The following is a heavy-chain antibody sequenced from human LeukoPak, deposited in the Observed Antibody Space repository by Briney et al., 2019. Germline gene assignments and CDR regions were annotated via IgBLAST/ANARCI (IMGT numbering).Heavy chain of an antibody. J-gene: IGHJ4*02. CDR1: GGSISSYY. CDR3: ARLKATVSIHAYFDS. V-gene: IGHV4-59*01. CDR2: IYYGGST. D-gene: IGHD4-17*01. Sequence: PSETLSLTCTVSGGSISSYYWSWIRQPPGKGLEWIGYIYYGGSTNYNPSLKSRVTISVDTSKNQFSLELSSVTAADTAVYYCARLKATVSIHAYFDSWGQGTLVTVSS.